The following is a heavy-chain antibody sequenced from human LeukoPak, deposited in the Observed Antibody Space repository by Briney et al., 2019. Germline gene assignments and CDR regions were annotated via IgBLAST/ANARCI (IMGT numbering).Heavy chain of an antibody. J-gene: IGHJ4*02. CDR3: ARVLSSGWYYFDY. D-gene: IGHD6-19*01. V-gene: IGHV4-59*01. CDR2: IYYTGST. Sequence: SETLSLTCTISGGSISSYYWSWIRQPPGKGLEWIGYIYYTGSTNHNPSLKSRATISVDTSKNQFSLKLSSVTAADTAVYYCARVLSSGWYYFDYWGQGTLVTVSS. CDR1: GGSISSYY.